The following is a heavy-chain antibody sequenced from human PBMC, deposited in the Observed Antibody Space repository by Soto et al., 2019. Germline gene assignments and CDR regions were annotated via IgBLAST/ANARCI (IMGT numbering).Heavy chain of an antibody. J-gene: IGHJ4*02. D-gene: IGHD2-15*01. V-gene: IGHV3-30*18. CDR3: AKERDIVVVVAPLDY. Sequence: QVQLVESGGGVVQPGRSLRLSCAASGFTFSSYGMHWVRQAPGKGLEWVAVISYDGSNKYYEDSVKGRFTISRDNSKTTLYLQMNSLRAEDTAVYYCAKERDIVVVVAPLDYWGQGTLVTVSS. CDR2: ISYDGSNK. CDR1: GFTFSSYG.